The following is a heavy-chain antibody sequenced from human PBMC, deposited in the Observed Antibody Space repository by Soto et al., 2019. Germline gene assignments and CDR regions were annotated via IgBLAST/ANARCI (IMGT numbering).Heavy chain of an antibody. D-gene: IGHD3-10*01. J-gene: IGHJ6*02. CDR1: GYTFTSYG. CDR3: ARYALGFGELLPTDYYYYGMDV. V-gene: IGHV1-18*04. Sequence: ASVKVSCKASGYTFTSYGISWVRQAPGQGLEWMGWISAYNGNTNYAQKLQGRVTMTTDTSTSTAYMELRSLRSDDTAVYYCARYALGFGELLPTDYYYYGMDVWGQGTTVTVSS. CDR2: ISAYNGNT.